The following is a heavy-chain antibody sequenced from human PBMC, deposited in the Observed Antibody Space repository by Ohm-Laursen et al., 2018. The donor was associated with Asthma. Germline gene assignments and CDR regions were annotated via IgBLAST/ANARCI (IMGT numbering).Heavy chain of an antibody. CDR1: GFTFSSYS. Sequence: SLRLSCTAPGFTFSSYSMDWVRQAPGKGLEWVSYISSSSSTIYYADSVKGRFTIFRDNAKNSLYLQMNSLRAEDTAVYYCARGSITIFGVVTDWGQGTLVTVSS. CDR2: ISSSSSTI. J-gene: IGHJ4*02. CDR3: ARGSITIFGVVTD. V-gene: IGHV3-48*01. D-gene: IGHD3-3*01.